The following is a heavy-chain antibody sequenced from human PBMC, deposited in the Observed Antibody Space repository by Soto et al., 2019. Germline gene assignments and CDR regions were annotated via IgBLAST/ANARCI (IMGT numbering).Heavy chain of an antibody. J-gene: IGHJ5*02. CDR2: SRNKANSYTT. CDR1: GFTFSDHQ. Sequence: EVQLVESGGGLVQPGGSLRLSCAASGFTFSDHQMDWVRQAPGKGLEWVGRSRNKANSYTTEYAASVKGRFTISRDDSKNSLYLQMNSLKLEDTAVYYCARVVGAPNWFDPWGQGTLVTVSS. CDR3: ARVVGAPNWFDP. V-gene: IGHV3-72*01. D-gene: IGHD1-26*01.